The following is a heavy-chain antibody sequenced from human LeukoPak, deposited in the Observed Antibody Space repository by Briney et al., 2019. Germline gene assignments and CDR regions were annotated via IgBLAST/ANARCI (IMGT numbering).Heavy chain of an antibody. Sequence: GASVKVSCKASGGTFSSYAISWVRQAPGQGLEWMGWINTNTGNPTYAQGFTGRFVFSLDTSVSTAYLQISSLKAEDTAVYYCAREKEGYWSGGSCLYYYYDMDVWGQGTTVTVSS. V-gene: IGHV7-4-1*02. CDR1: GGTFSSYA. CDR3: AREKEGYWSGGSCLYYYYDMDV. D-gene: IGHD2-15*01. CDR2: INTNTGNP. J-gene: IGHJ6*02.